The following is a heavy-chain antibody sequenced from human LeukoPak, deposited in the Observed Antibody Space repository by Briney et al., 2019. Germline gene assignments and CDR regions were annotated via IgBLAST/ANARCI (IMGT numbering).Heavy chain of an antibody. Sequence: ASVKVSCKASGYTITDYYIHWVRQAPGQGLEWMGWINPNSGGTNYAQKFQGRVTMTSDTSISTAYMELSRLRSDDTALYYCTRGSYYDSSGYYSYYFDYWGQGTLVTVSS. V-gene: IGHV1-2*02. CDR1: GYTITDYY. D-gene: IGHD3-22*01. CDR3: TRGSYYDSSGYYSYYFDY. J-gene: IGHJ4*02. CDR2: INPNSGGT.